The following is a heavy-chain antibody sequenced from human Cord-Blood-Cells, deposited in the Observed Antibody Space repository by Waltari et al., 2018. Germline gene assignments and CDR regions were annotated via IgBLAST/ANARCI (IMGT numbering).Heavy chain of an antibody. J-gene: IGHJ3*02. V-gene: IGHV2-26*01. D-gene: IGHD3-10*01. Sequence: QVTLKESGPVLVKPTETLTLTCTVSGFSLSNARMGVSWIRQPSGKALEWLAHIFSNDEKSYSPSLKSRLTISKDTSKSQVVLTMTNMDPVDTATYYCARIGYYYGSGSYAFDIWGQGTMVTVSS. CDR3: ARIGYYYGSGSYAFDI. CDR1: GFSLSNARMG. CDR2: IFSNDEK.